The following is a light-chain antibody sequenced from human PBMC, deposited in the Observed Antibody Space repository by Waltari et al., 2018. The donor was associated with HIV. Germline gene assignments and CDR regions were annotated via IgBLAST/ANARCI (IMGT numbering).Light chain of an antibody. CDR2: STN. Sequence: QSVLTQPPSASGTPGQRVTISCSGSRHNIGINTVNWYSQVPGTAPHLLIYSTNLRSPGVPDRFSGSKSDTSASLAISGLQSEDEADYYCAVWDATLGGWVFGGGTKVTVL. J-gene: IGLJ3*02. V-gene: IGLV1-44*01. CDR1: RHNIGINT. CDR3: AVWDATLGGWV.